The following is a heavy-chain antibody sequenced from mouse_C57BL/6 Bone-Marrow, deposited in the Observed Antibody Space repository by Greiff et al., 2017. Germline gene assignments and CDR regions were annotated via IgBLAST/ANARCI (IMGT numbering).Heavy chain of an antibody. CDR3: ARYDCYYFPCYDAIDY. Sequence: QVQLQQSGAELARPGASVKLSCKASGYTFTSYGISWVKQRTGQGLEWIGEIYPRSGNTYYNEKFKGKATLTADKSSSTAYMELRSLTSEDSAVYYCARYDCYYFPCYDAIDYWGQGTSVTVSS. CDR2: IYPRSGNT. CDR1: GYTFTSYG. D-gene: IGHD2-3*01. V-gene: IGHV1-81*01. J-gene: IGHJ4*01.